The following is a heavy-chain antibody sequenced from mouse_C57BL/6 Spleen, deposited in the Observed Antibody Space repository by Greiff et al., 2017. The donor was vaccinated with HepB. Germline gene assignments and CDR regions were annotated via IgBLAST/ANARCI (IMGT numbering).Heavy chain of an antibody. V-gene: IGHV1-81*01. CDR2: IYPRSGNT. D-gene: IGHD2-1*01. CDR3: AYYGNPAWFAY. CDR1: GYTFTSYG. Sequence: VQLQQSGAELARPGASVKLSCKASGYTFTSYGISWVKQRTGQGLEWIGEIYPRSGNTYYNEKFKGKATLTADKSSSTAYMALRSLTSEDSAVYFCAYYGNPAWFAYWGQGTLVTVSA. J-gene: IGHJ3*01.